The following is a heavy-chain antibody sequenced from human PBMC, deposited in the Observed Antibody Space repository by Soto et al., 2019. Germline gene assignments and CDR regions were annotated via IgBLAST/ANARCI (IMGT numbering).Heavy chain of an antibody. CDR3: ARSITIFGVVTPPCVY. J-gene: IGHJ4*02. D-gene: IGHD3-3*01. Sequence: QVQLVQSGAEVKKPGSSVKVSCKASGGTFSSYAISWVRQAPGQGPEWMGGIIPIFGTANYAQKFQGRVTITADKSTSTAYMELSSLRSEDTAVYYCARSITIFGVVTPPCVYWGQGPLVTVSS. CDR2: IIPIFGTA. V-gene: IGHV1-69*06. CDR1: GGTFSSYA.